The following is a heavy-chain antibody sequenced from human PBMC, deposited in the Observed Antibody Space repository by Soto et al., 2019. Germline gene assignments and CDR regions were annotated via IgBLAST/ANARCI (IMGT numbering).Heavy chain of an antibody. J-gene: IGHJ6*04. V-gene: IGHV1-2*04. CDR2: INPNSGGT. D-gene: IGHD3-9*01. CDR3: ARGEYYDILTGLDYYYYGMDV. CDR1: GYTFTGYY. Sequence: QVQLVQSGAEVKKPGASVKVSCKASGYTFTGYYMHWVRQAPGQGLEWMGWINPNSGGTNYAQKFQGWVTMTRDTAISTAYMELSRLRSDDTAVYYCARGEYYDILTGLDYYYYGMDVWGKGTTVTVSS.